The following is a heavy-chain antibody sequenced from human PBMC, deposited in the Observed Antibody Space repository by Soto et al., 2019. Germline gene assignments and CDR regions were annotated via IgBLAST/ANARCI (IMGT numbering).Heavy chain of an antibody. CDR3: ARVAENYDILTGEALYYYYMDV. D-gene: IGHD3-9*01. V-gene: IGHV4-34*01. Sequence: SETLSLTCAVYGGSFSGYYWSWIRQPLGKGLEWIGEINYSGSTNYNPSLKSRVTISVDTSKNQFSLKLSSVAAADTAVYYCARVAENYDILTGEALYYYYMDVWGKGTTVTV. CDR1: GGSFSGYY. J-gene: IGHJ6*03. CDR2: INYSGST.